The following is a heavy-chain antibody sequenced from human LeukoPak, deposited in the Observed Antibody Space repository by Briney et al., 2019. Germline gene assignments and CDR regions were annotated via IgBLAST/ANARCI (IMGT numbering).Heavy chain of an antibody. CDR3: ANSRHRLHYSAFDY. J-gene: IGHJ4*02. Sequence: SQTLSLTCTVSGGSIRSGGYYWSWIRQLPGKGLEWIGYIHYSGSTYYNPSLKSQVTISLYTSKNQFSLKLSSLTTADTAVYYCANSRHRLHYSAFDYWGQGTLVTVSS. V-gene: IGHV4-31*01. D-gene: IGHD2-15*01. CDR1: GGSIRSGGYY. CDR2: IHYSGST.